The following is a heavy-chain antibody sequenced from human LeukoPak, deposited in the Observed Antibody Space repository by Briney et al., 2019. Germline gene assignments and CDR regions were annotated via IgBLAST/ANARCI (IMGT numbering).Heavy chain of an antibody. D-gene: IGHD3-16*01. J-gene: IGHJ5*02. Sequence: SETLSLTCTVSGGSISSYYWSWIRQPPGKGLEWIGYIYYSGSTNYNPSLKSRVTISVDTSKNQFSLSLSSVTAADTAVYYCARRLGVNPPSSNWFDPWGQGTLVTVSS. CDR2: IYYSGST. CDR1: GGSISSYY. V-gene: IGHV4-59*08. CDR3: ARRLGVNPPSSNWFDP.